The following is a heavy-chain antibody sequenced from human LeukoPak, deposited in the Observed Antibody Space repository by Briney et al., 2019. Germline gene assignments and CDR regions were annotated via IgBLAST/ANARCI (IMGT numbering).Heavy chain of an antibody. CDR2: INCSGGNT. Sequence: GGSLRLSCAASGFTFSSYAMHWVRQAPGKGLEWVSAINCSGGNTYHADSVKGRFTISRDNSKNTLYLQMNSLRAEDTAVYYCAKRAGFSSGWYEGDAFDIWGQGTMVTVSS. V-gene: IGHV3-23*01. CDR3: AKRAGFSSGWYEGDAFDI. D-gene: IGHD6-19*01. J-gene: IGHJ3*02. CDR1: GFTFSSYA.